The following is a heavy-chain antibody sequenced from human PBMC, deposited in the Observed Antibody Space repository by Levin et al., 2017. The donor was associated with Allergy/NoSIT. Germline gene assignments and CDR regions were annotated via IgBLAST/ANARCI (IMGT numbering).Heavy chain of an antibody. V-gene: IGHV4-30-2*01. J-gene: IGHJ4*02. CDR2: IYLSGST. CDR3: ARVAGYSYGYYFDY. D-gene: IGHD5-18*01. Sequence: SETLSLTCAVSGGSISSGGYSWSWIRQPPGKGLEWIGNIYLSGSTYYNPFLKSRVTISVDRSKKQFSLNLSSVTAADTAVYYCARVAGYSYGYYFDYWGQGTLVTVSS. CDR1: GGSISSGGYS.